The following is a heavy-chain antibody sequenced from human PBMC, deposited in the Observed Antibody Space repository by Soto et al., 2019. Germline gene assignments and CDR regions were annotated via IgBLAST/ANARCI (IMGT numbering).Heavy chain of an antibody. V-gene: IGHV1-8*01. CDR1: GYTFTSYD. CDR2: MNPNSGNT. CDR3: ARAGLEWLRGYYYYMDV. Sequence: ASVNVSCNASGYTFTSYDINLVRHATEQGLEWMGWMNPNSGNTGYAQKFQGRVTMTRNTSISTAYMELNSLRAEDTAVYYCARAGLEWLRGYYYYMDVWGKGTTVTVSS. D-gene: IGHD3-3*01. J-gene: IGHJ6*03.